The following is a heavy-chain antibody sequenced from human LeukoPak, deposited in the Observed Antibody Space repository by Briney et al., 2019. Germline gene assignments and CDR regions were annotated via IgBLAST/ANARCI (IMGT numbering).Heavy chain of an antibody. CDR3: ARNGGCYFHWYFDL. CDR1: GFTFSSSA. Sequence: PGGSLRLSCAASGFTFSSSAMTWVRQAPGKGLEWVAVISGSGTSTYYADSVRGRFIISRATHTNTVFLQMNRLRPDDTAIYYCARNGGCYFHWYFDLWGRGTLVTVSS. V-gene: IGHV3-23*01. D-gene: IGHD2-21*01. CDR2: ISGSGTST. J-gene: IGHJ2*01.